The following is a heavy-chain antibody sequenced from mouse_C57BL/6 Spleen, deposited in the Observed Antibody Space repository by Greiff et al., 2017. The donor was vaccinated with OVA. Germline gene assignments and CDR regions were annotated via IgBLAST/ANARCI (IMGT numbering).Heavy chain of an antibody. V-gene: IGHV1-64*01. D-gene: IGHD4-1*01. J-gene: IGHJ2*01. CDR2: IHPNSGST. CDR1: GYTFTSYW. CDR3: ARHAWDGFDY. Sequence: QVQLKQPGAELVKPGASVKLSCKASGYTFTSYWMHWVKQRPGQGLEWIGMIHPNSGSTNYNEKFKSKATLTVDKSSSTAYMQLSSLTSEDSAVYYCARHAWDGFDYWGQGTTLTVSS.